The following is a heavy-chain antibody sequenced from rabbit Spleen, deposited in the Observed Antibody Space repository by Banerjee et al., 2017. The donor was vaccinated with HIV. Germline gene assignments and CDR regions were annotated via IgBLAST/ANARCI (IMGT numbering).Heavy chain of an antibody. D-gene: IGHD8-1*01. Sequence: QEQLEESGGDLVKPGASLTLTCTASGFSFSNTQYMCWVRQAPGKGPEWIACVGYDTYYASWAKGRFTISKTSSTTVTLQMTSLTAADTATYFCARRNNHAGGGYVTLWGPGTLVTVS. CDR1: GFSFSNTQY. CDR2: VGYDT. J-gene: IGHJ4*01. V-gene: IGHV1S45*01. CDR3: ARRNNHAGGGYVTL.